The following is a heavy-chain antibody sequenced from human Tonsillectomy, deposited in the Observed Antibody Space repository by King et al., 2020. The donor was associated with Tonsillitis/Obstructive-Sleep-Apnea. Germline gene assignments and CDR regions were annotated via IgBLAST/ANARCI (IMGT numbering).Heavy chain of an antibody. V-gene: IGHV3-7*04. J-gene: IGHJ4*01. D-gene: IGHD3-3*01. CDR1: GFTFSSFW. CDR3: ARDSYGFWGGYSDY. CDR2: VNQDGSEK. Sequence: VQLVESGGGLVQPGGSLRLSCAASGFTFSSFWMTWVRQAPGKGLEWVANVNQDGSEKYYVDSVKGRFTISRDNAKNSLDLQMNSLRAEDTAVYYCARDSYGFWGGYSDYWGHGTLVTVSS.